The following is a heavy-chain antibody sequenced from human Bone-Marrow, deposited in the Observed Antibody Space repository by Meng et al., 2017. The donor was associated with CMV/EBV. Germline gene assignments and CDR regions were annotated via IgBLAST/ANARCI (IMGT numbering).Heavy chain of an antibody. Sequence: VTAGSISTTNWWSWVRQHPGKGLEWIGGIYHSGSTNYNQSLKSQITMSVDKSKNQFSLKLTSVTAADTAIYFCARDLLTGGLRHFDDWGQGILVTVSS. D-gene: IGHD3-10*01. CDR3: ARDLLTGGLRHFDD. CDR1: AGSISTTNW. CDR2: IYHSGST. V-gene: IGHV4-4*01. J-gene: IGHJ4*02.